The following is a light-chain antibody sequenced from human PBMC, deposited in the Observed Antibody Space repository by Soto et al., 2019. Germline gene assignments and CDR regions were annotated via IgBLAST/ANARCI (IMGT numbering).Light chain of an antibody. CDR3: SLYTSSSTYV. CDR1: ISDVGSYHR. CDR2: DVS. J-gene: IGLJ1*01. Sequence: QSALTQPASVSGSPGQSVTISCTGTISDVGSYHRVSWYQQSPGTAPKVLIYDVSNRPSGVPDRFSGSRSGKTASLTISGLQADDEADYYCSLYTSSSTYVFGPGTKVTVL. V-gene: IGLV2-18*01.